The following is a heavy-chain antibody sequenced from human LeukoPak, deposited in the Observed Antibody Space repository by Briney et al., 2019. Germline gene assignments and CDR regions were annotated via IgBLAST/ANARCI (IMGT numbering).Heavy chain of an antibody. CDR1: GGSVTSGGFY. CDR2: IYYTGST. D-gene: IGHD3-10*01. CDR3: ARHSGSGSLSRPFDP. Sequence: SETLSLTCSVSGGSVTSGGFYWGWLRQPPGKEPEWLATIYYTGSTYYNPSLKSRVTISIDTSKNQFSLRLTSVTATDTAVYHCARHSGSGSLSRPFDPWGQGTLVTVSS. J-gene: IGHJ5*02. V-gene: IGHV4-39*01.